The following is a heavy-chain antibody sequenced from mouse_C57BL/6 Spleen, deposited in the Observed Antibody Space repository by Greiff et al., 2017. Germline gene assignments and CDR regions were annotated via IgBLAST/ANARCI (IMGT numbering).Heavy chain of an antibody. D-gene: IGHD1-3*01. CDR1: GYTFTSYW. Sequence: QVQLQQPGAELVKPGASVKLSCKASGYTFTSYWMHWVKQRPGQGLEWIGEIDPSDSYTNYNQKFKGKSTLTVDKSSSTAYMQLSSLTSGDSAVYYYARSSGGSMDYWGQGTSVTVSS. V-gene: IGHV1-69*01. J-gene: IGHJ4*01. CDR2: IDPSDSYT. CDR3: ARSSGGSMDY.